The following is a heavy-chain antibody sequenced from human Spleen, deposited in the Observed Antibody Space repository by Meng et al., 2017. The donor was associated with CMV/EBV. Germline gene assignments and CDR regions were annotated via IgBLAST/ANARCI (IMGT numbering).Heavy chain of an antibody. J-gene: IGHJ4*02. V-gene: IGHV4-31*02. Sequence: VSGCTRDSGGEYWSGIRQHPGKGLEWIGFIFYSGSTYYNPSLKSRVTISVDTSKNQFSLKLSSVTAADTAVYYCARGHGYSSCWHDYWGQGTLVTVSS. CDR2: IFYSGST. D-gene: IGHD6-13*01. CDR3: ARGHGYSSCWHDY. CDR1: GCTRDSGGEY.